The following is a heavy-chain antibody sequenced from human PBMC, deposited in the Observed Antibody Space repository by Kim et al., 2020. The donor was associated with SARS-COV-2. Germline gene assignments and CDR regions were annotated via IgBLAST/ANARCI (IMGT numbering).Heavy chain of an antibody. Sequence: GGSLRLSCAASGFTFSSYWMSWVRQAPGKGLEWVANIKQDGSEKYYVDSVKGRFTISRDNAKNSLYLQMNSLRAEDTAVYYCARGGPVMISPRYGMDVWGQGTTVTVSS. J-gene: IGHJ6*02. V-gene: IGHV3-7*01. D-gene: IGHD3-16*01. CDR1: GFTFSSYW. CDR3: ARGGPVMISPRYGMDV. CDR2: IKQDGSEK.